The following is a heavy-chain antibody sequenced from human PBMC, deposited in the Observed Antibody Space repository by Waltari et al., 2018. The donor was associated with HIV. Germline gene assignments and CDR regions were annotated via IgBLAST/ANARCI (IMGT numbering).Heavy chain of an antibody. D-gene: IGHD4-17*01. CDR3: ASGEQSAHGPSDY. V-gene: IGHV3-11*01. CDR2: ISRGGIST. Sequence: QVQLEESGGELVKPGGSLRLSCAASGFTFRDYYMSWMRQATGKGLECIAHISRGGISTYYSDSVKGRFTTSRDNAKNSLYLQMLSLKAANTAIYYCASGEQSAHGPSDYRGQGTLVTVSS. CDR1: GFTFRDYY. J-gene: IGHJ4*02.